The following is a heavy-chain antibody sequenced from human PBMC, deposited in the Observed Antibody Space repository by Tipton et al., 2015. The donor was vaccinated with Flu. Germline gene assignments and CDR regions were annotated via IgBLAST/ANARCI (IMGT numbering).Heavy chain of an antibody. Sequence: SLRLSCAASGFTFSDYYMSWIRQLPEKGLEWVSHISRSGTTKNYADSVKGRLTISRDNTKKSLSLQLNSLRAEDTAIYYCATLTGDDYWGQGILVTVSS. CDR2: ISRSGTTK. V-gene: IGHV3-11*04. CDR3: ATLTGDDY. CDR1: GFTFSDYY. D-gene: IGHD7-27*01. J-gene: IGHJ4*02.